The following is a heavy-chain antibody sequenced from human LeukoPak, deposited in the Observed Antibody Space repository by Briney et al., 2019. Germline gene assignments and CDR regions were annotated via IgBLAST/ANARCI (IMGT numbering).Heavy chain of an antibody. CDR2: ISGSAGST. J-gene: IGHJ4*02. Sequence: GGSLRLSCAVSGITLSNYGMSWVRQAPGKGLEWVAGISGSAGSTYYADSVKGRFTISRDNSKNTLYLQMNSLRAEDTAVYYCAKTSGYDSEFDYWGQGTLVTVSS. CDR1: GITLSNYG. D-gene: IGHD5-12*01. CDR3: AKTSGYDSEFDY. V-gene: IGHV3-23*01.